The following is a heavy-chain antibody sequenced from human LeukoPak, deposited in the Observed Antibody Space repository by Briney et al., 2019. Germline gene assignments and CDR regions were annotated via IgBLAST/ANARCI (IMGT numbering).Heavy chain of an antibody. CDR2: IKQDGSEK. V-gene: IGHV3-7*01. D-gene: IGHD2-21*02. CDR1: GFTFSSYW. Sequence: GGSLRLSCAASGFTFSSYWMSWVRQAPGKGLEWVANIKQDGSEKYYVDSVKGRFTISRDNAKNSLYLQMNSLRAEDTAVYYCARQNENAYCGGDCYLDYWGQGTLVTVSS. CDR3: ARQNENAYCGGDCYLDY. J-gene: IGHJ4*02.